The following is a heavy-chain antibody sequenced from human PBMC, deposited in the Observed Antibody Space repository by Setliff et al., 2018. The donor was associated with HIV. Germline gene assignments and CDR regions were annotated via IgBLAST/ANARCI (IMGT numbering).Heavy chain of an antibody. CDR1: GDSISSYY. CDR2: SYSSGST. CDR3: ARASCSSWYSIPRNYYYSMDV. Sequence: SETLSLTCTVSGDSISSYYWSWIRQPAGKGLEWIGRSYSSGSTNYNPSLKSRVTMSVDTSKNQFSLKLSSVTAADTAVYYCARASCSSWYSIPRNYYYSMDVWGEGTTVTVSS. J-gene: IGHJ6*03. D-gene: IGHD6-13*01. V-gene: IGHV4-4*07.